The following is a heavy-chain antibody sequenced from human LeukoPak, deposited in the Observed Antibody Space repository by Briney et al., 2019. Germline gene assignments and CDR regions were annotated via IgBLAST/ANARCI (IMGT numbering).Heavy chain of an antibody. CDR1: GFTFSAFA. Sequence: GGSLRLSCAASGFTFSAFAMHWARQAPGMGLEWVALILYDGSNEYYADSVQGRFTISRDSSRNTLYLQMNSLRAEDTAVYYCAKDGTGGYYYLDYWGQGTMVTVSS. D-gene: IGHD3-22*01. V-gene: IGHV3-30*04. CDR3: AKDGTGGYYYLDY. CDR2: ILYDGSNE. J-gene: IGHJ3*01.